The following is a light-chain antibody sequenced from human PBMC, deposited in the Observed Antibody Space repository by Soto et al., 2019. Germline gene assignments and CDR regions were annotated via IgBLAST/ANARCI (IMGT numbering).Light chain of an antibody. CDR1: QSVSSY. CDR3: QQRSNWPPIT. CDR2: DAS. J-gene: IGKJ5*01. V-gene: IGKV3-11*01. Sequence: EIVLTQSPATLSLSPGERATLSCRASQSVSSYLAWYQQKPGQAPRVLIYDASNRATGTPARFSGSGSGTDFTLTISSLEPEDFAVYYCQQRSNWPPITFGQGTRLEIK.